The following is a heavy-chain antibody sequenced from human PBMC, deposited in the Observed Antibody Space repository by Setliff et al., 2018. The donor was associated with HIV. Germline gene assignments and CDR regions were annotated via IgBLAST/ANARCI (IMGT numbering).Heavy chain of an antibody. CDR2: IYYSGST. J-gene: IGHJ6*03. CDR3: ARGPPAEDYYYYMDV. CDR1: GGSISSYY. Sequence: PSETLSLTCTVSGGSISSYYWSWIRQPPGKGLEWIGYIYYSGSTNYNPSLKSRVTISVDTSKRQFSLNLTSVTAADTAVYYCARGPPAEDYYYYMDVWDKGTTVTVAS. V-gene: IGHV4-59*12.